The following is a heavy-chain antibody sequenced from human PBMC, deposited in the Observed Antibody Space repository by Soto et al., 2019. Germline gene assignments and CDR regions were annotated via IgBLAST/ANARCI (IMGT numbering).Heavy chain of an antibody. Sequence: QVQLVESGGGVVQPGRSLRLSCEASGFIFSDYGMHWVRQAPGKGLEWVALISYDGTKKNYADYVRGRFTISRDDSKNTLYLQMNNLRAEDTALYYCAKDRATYYYDSSDYFYYFGMDLWGQGTTVTVSS. D-gene: IGHD3-22*01. J-gene: IGHJ6*02. CDR3: AKDRATYYYDSSDYFYYFGMDL. V-gene: IGHV3-30*18. CDR1: GFIFSDYG. CDR2: ISYDGTKK.